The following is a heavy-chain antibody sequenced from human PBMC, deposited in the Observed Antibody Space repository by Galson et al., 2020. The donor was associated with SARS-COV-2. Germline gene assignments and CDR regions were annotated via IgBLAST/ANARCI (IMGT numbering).Heavy chain of an antibody. D-gene: IGHD5-18*01. J-gene: IGHJ4*02. V-gene: IGHV3-21*01. CDR3: ARGAGYIKKGGLDY. Sequence: TGGSLRLSCAASGFNFSSFTMNWVRQAPGKGLEWVSSVSSTANYIHYADSVRGRVTISRDNADHSLFLQMTSLRDEDTATYYCARGAGYIKKGGLDYGGRGTRVTVSA. CDR2: VSSTANYI. CDR1: GFNFSSFT.